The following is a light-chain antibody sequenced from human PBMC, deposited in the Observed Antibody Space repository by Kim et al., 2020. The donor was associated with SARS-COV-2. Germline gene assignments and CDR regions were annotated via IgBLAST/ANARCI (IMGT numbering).Light chain of an antibody. V-gene: IGKV1-9*01. CDR3: QQHNSYPLT. J-gene: IGKJ4*01. CDR2: AAS. Sequence: AAVGDRVTITCRASQGIGSYLAWYQQQPGKAPKLLIYAASTLQSGVPSRFSGSGSGTDFTLSISSLQPEDFATYYCQQHNSYPLTFGGGTKVDIK. CDR1: QGIGSY.